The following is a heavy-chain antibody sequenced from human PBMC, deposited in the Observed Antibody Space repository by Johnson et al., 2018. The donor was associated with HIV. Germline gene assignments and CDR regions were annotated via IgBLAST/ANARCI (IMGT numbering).Heavy chain of an antibody. CDR1: GFTFSNAW. CDR3: TTETYYYDSSGYYYGHAFDI. D-gene: IGHD3-22*01. Sequence: VQLVESGGGLVKPGGSLRLSCAASGFTFSNAWMSWVRQAPGKGLEWVGRIKSKTDGGTTDYAAPVKGRFTISNDDSKNTLYLQMNSMKTEDTAVYYCTTETYYYDSSGYYYGHAFDIWGQGTMVTVSS. V-gene: IGHV3-15*01. J-gene: IGHJ3*02. CDR2: IKSKTDGGTT.